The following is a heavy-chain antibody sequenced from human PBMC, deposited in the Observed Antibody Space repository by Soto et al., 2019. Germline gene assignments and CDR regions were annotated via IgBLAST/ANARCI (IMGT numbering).Heavy chain of an antibody. CDR1: GFTVSSNY. D-gene: IGHD3-22*01. Sequence: EVQLVESGGGLIQPGGSLRLSCAASGFTVSSNYMSWVRQAPGKGLEWVSVIYSGGSTYYADSVKGRFTISRHNSKTSMYLQMNSLRAEDTAVYYCSRDRVESGYPEYFQHWGQGTLVTVSS. CDR3: SRDRVESGYPEYFQH. J-gene: IGHJ1*01. V-gene: IGHV3-53*01. CDR2: IYSGGST.